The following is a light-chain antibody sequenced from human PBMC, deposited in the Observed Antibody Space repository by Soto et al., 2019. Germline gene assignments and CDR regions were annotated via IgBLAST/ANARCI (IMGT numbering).Light chain of an antibody. V-gene: IGLV2-14*01. CDR3: SSYTSSPKGYV. Sequence: QSALTQPASVSGSPGQSITISCTGTSSDIGYYNYVSWYQQHPGKAPKLMIYDVSYRPSGVSNRFSGSKSGNTASLTISGLQAEDEADYYCSSYTSSPKGYVFGTGTKLTVL. CDR1: SSDIGYYNY. CDR2: DVS. J-gene: IGLJ1*01.